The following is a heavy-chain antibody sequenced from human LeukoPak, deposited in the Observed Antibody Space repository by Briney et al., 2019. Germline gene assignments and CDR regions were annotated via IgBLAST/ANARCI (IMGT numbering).Heavy chain of an antibody. V-gene: IGHV3-49*03. CDR3: TTGYGDYGYGMDV. J-gene: IGHJ6*02. Sequence: GGSLRLSCTASGFTFGDYAMSWFRQAPGKGLEWVGFIRSKGHGGTTEYAASVKGRFTISRDDSKSIAYLQMNSLKTEDTAVYYCTTGYGDYGYGMDVWGQGTTVTVSS. CDR1: GFTFGDYA. D-gene: IGHD4-17*01. CDR2: IRSKGHGGTT.